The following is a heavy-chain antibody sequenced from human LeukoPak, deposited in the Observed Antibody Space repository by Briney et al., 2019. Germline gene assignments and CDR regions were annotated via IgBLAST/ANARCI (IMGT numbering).Heavy chain of an antibody. D-gene: IGHD3-16*02. J-gene: IGHJ3*02. V-gene: IGHV3-21*01. CDR2: ISSSSSYI. Sequence: GGSLRLSCAASGFTVSSNYMSWVRQAPGKGLEWVSSISSSSSYIYYADSVKGRFTISRDNAKNSLYLQMNSLRAEDTAVYYCARDRLRLGELSLFAFDIWGQGTMVTVSS. CDR3: ARDRLRLGELSLFAFDI. CDR1: GFTVSSNY.